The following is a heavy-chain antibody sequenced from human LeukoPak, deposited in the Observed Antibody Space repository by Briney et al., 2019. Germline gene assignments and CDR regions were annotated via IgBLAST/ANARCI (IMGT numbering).Heavy chain of an antibody. CDR1: GYTFTSYG. CDR3: ARVGRRLGYCSSTSCYQYYYYYYMDV. V-gene: IGHV1-18*01. D-gene: IGHD2-2*01. CDR2: ISAYNGNT. Sequence: ASVKVSCKASGYTFTSYGISWVRQAPGQGLEWMGWISAYNGNTNYAQKLQGRVTMTTDTSTSTAYMELRSLRSDDTAVYYCARVGRRLGYCSSTSCYQYYYYYYMDVWGKGTTVTISS. J-gene: IGHJ6*03.